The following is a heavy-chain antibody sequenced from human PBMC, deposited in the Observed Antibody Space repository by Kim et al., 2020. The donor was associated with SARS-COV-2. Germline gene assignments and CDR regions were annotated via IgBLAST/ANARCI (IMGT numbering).Heavy chain of an antibody. D-gene: IGHD6-19*01. CDR2: IYYSGTT. CDR1: GGSISTYY. V-gene: IGHV4-59*13. CDR3: ARGVGSGWPPNYYYGMDV. J-gene: IGHJ6*01. Sequence: SETLSLTCTVSGGSISTYYWSWIRQPPEKGLEWIGYIYYSGTTNYNPSLQSRVTISLDTSKSQVSLKLTSVIAADTAVYYCARGVGSGWPPNYYYGMDV.